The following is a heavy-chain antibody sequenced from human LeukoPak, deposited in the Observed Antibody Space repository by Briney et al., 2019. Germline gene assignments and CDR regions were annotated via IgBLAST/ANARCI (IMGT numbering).Heavy chain of an antibody. Sequence: SGPTLVNPTQTLTLTCTFSGFSLSTSGMRVSWIRQPQGKALEGLARIDWDDDKFYSTSLKTRLTISKDTSKNQVVLTMTNMDPVDTATYYCARTNSGYDWDAFDIWGQGTMVTVSS. J-gene: IGHJ3*02. CDR2: IDWDDDK. D-gene: IGHD5-12*01. V-gene: IGHV2-70*04. CDR3: ARTNSGYDWDAFDI. CDR1: GFSLSTSGMR.